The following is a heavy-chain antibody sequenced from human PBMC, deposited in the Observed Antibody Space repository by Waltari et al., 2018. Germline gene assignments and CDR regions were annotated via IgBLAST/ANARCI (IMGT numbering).Heavy chain of an antibody. Sequence: QVQLVQSGGGLVKPGESLRLSCAASGFTFIDYYMSWIRQAPGKGLEWISYTSSSGSHTNYADSAKGRFTISRDNAKNSLYLHMNSLRVEDTAVYYCARHLWNGPFNYWGQGTLVTVSS. CDR2: TSSSGSHT. CDR3: ARHLWNGPFNY. J-gene: IGHJ4*02. V-gene: IGHV3-11*05. CDR1: GFTFIDYY. D-gene: IGHD3-3*02.